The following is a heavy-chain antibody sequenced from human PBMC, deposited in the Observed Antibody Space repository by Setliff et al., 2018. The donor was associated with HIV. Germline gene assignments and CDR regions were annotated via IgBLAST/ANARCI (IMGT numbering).Heavy chain of an antibody. J-gene: IGHJ6*03. D-gene: IGHD2-2*01. CDR3: AKSCDVPSKPGPYYYSMDA. CDR1: GFTFSSYW. CDR2: MNTDGSST. Sequence: PGGSLRLSCAASGFTFSSYWMHWVRQAPGKGLVWVFGMNTDGSSTRYADSVKGRFTISRDNSKNTLFLQLNSLRVDDTAVYYCAKSCDVPSKPGPYYYSMDAWGKGTTVTVSS. V-gene: IGHV3-74*01.